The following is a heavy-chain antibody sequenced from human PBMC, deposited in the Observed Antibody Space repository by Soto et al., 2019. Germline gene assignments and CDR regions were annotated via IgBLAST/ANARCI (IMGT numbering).Heavy chain of an antibody. CDR3: ARERYSSSWYWFDP. CDR1: GYTFTSYA. CDR2: INAGNGNT. J-gene: IGHJ5*02. V-gene: IGHV1-3*01. Sequence: ASVKVSCKASGYTFTSYAMHWVRQAPGQRLEWMGWINAGNGNTKYSQKFQGRVTITRDASASTAYVELSSLRSEDTAVYYCARERYSSSWYWFDPWGQGTLVTVSS. D-gene: IGHD6-13*01.